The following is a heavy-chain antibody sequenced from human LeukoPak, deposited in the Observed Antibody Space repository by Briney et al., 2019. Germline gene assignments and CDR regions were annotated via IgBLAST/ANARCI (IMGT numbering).Heavy chain of an antibody. CDR1: GGSFSSYY. CDR2: IYYSGST. D-gene: IGHD6-13*01. CDR3: ARHRGYSSSWYEPNWFDP. V-gene: IGHV4-39*01. Sequence: SETLSLTCAVYGGSFSSYYWGWIRQPPGKGLEWIGSIYYSGSTNYNPALKSRVTISVDPSKNRFSLKLSSVTAADTAVYYCARHRGYSSSWYEPNWFDPWGQGTLVTVSS. J-gene: IGHJ5*02.